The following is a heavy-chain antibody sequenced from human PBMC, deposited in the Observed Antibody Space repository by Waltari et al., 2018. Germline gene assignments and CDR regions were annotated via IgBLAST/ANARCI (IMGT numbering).Heavy chain of an antibody. J-gene: IGHJ4*02. CDR2: INHNNGGT. CDR3: ARRKDGSSWGYDY. Sequence: QVQIVQSGAEVKEPGASVKVSCKASAYTFTGNYIHWVRQAPGQGLEWMGWINHNNGGTKYSQNFQGRVTMTRDTSISTAYMELSSLTSDDTAVYYCARRKDGSSWGYDYWGQGTLVTVSS. V-gene: IGHV1-2*02. D-gene: IGHD6-6*01. CDR1: AYTFTGNY.